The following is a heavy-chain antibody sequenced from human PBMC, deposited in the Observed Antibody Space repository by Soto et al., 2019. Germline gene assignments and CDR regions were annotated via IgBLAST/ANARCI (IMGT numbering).Heavy chain of an antibody. CDR1: GGSISSGGYY. Sequence: SETLSLTCTVSGGSISSGGYYWSWIRQHPGKGLEWIGYIYYSGSTNYNPSLKSRVTISVDTSKNQFSLKLSSVTAADTAVYYCARAPDILTGHLDYWGQGTLVTRLL. J-gene: IGHJ4*02. CDR3: ARAPDILTGHLDY. D-gene: IGHD3-9*01. V-gene: IGHV4-61*08. CDR2: IYYSGST.